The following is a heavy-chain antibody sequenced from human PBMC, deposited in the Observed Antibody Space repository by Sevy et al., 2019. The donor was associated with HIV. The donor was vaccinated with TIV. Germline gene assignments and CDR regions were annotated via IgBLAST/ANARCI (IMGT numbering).Heavy chain of an antibody. CDR2: FDPEDGET. V-gene: IGHV1-24*01. D-gene: IGHD1-26*01. CDR3: ATTHTIKFVGATRGYYYFMDV. CDR1: GYTLTELS. Sequence: ASVKVSCKVSGYTLTELSMHWVRQAPGEGLEWMGCFDPEDGETIYAQKFQGRVTMTEDTSTDTAYMELSSLGSDDTAVNYCATTHTIKFVGATRGYYYFMDVWGKGSTVTVSS. J-gene: IGHJ6*03.